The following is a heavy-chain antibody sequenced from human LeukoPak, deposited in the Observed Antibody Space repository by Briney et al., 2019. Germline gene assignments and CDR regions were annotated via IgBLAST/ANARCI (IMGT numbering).Heavy chain of an antibody. V-gene: IGHV1-69*13. J-gene: IGHJ4*02. CDR2: IIPIFGTA. CDR1: GGTFSSYA. Sequence: SVKVSCKASGGTFSSYAISWVRQAPGQGLEWMGGIIPIFGTANYAQKFQGRVTITADESTSTAYMELSSLRSEDTAVYYCARGENYYDSSGYHKNFDYWGQGTLVTVSS. CDR3: ARGENYYDSSGYHKNFDY. D-gene: IGHD3-22*01.